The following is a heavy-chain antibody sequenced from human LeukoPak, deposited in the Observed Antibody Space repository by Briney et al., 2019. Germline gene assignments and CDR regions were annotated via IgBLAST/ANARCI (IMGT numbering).Heavy chain of an antibody. CDR2: ISRYSGSI. V-gene: IGHV3-9*03. Sequence: GRSLRLSCAASGFTFDDYAMHWVRQAPGKGLERVSGISRYSGSIGYADPVKGRCTISRDNAKSTLYLQLNSLRADDMALYYCTRASGYSSGAVDYWGQGTLVTVSS. D-gene: IGHD5-18*01. CDR1: GFTFDDYA. J-gene: IGHJ4*02. CDR3: TRASGYSSGAVDY.